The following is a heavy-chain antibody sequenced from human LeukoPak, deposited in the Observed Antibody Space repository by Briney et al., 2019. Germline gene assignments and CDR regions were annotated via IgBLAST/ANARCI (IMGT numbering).Heavy chain of an antibody. CDR2: FYPYSRGT. CDR1: GYTLTDYF. V-gene: IGHV1-2*02. J-gene: IGHJ6*01. D-gene: IGHD3-3*01. CDR3: GRAVISGVSGGYYGMDV. Sequence: ASVKVSCRTSGYTLTDYFIHWVRQAPGQGLEWMGWFYPYSRGTNIAQKFQGRVTMTRDTSISTVYLELKSLKSDDTAVYYCGRAVISGVSGGYYGMDVWGQGTTVIVSS.